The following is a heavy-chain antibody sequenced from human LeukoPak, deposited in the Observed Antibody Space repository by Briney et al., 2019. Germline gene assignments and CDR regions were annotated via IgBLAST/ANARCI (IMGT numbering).Heavy chain of an antibody. D-gene: IGHD3-10*01. CDR3: ARQYFRGFDV. J-gene: IGHJ6*02. Sequence: SETLSLTCTVSGGPVSSYYWSWIRQPPGKGLEWIGYIYYSGSTNYTPSLKSRVTISVDTSKNQFSLKLRSVTAADTAVYYCARQYFRGFDVWGQGTTVTVSS. CDR2: IYYSGST. V-gene: IGHV4-59*08. CDR1: GGPVSSYY.